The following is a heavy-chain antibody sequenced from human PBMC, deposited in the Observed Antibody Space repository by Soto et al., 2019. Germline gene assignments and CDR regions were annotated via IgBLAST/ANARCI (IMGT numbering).Heavy chain of an antibody. CDR2: IYYSGST. J-gene: IGHJ4*02. Sequence: SETLSLTCTVSGGSISSYYWSWIRQPPGKGLEWIGYIYYSGSTNYNPSLKSRVTISVDTSKNQFSLKLSSVTAADTAVYYCARVDTEVAAVYWGQGTLVTVSS. V-gene: IGHV4-59*01. CDR3: ARVDTEVAAVY. D-gene: IGHD6-19*01. CDR1: GGSISSYY.